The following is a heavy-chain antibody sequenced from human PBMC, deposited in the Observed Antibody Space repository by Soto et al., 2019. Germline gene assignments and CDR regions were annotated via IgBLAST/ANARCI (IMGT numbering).Heavy chain of an antibody. CDR1: GGSFSGYY. Sequence: SETLSLTCAVYGGSFSGYYWSWIREPPGKGLEWIGEINHSGSTNYNPSLKSRVTISVDTSKNQFSLKLSSVTAADTAVYYCARRMSSRYDEVAPVDYWGHGTLVTVS. D-gene: IGHD5-12*01. V-gene: IGHV4-34*01. CDR2: INHSGST. CDR3: ARRMSSRYDEVAPVDY. J-gene: IGHJ4*01.